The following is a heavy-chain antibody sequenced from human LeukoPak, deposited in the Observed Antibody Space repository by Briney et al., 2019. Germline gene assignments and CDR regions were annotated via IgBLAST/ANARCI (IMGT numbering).Heavy chain of an antibody. CDR1: GFDFSNTG. CDR3: AREAGGAWPFDY. V-gene: IGHV3-23*01. CDR2: ISPTSAGR. D-gene: IGHD4-17*01. J-gene: IGHJ4*02. Sequence: GGSLRLSCVASGFDFSNTGMTWIRQALGRGLEWVSTISPTSAGRHYLDSVKGRFTISRDNSKNTLSLEINSLRADDTATYYCAREAGGAWPFDYWGQGTGVIVSS.